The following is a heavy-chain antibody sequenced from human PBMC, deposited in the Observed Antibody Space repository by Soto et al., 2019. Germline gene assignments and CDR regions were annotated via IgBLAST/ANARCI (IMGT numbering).Heavy chain of an antibody. J-gene: IGHJ5*02. CDR2: INPNSGGS. CDR1: GYPFTDYF. V-gene: IGHV1-2*02. Sequence: ASVKVSCKASGYPFTDYFLHWVRQAPGQGLGWMGWINPNSGGSNLAQKFQARVALTRDTSSSTAYMELHRLRSDDTAIYYCARMMTISSTSNWLDPWGQGTLVTVSS. D-gene: IGHD4-17*01. CDR3: ARMMTISSTSNWLDP.